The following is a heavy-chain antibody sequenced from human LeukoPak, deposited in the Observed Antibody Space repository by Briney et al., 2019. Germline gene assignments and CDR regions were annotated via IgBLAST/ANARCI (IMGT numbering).Heavy chain of an antibody. CDR2: ISSSSIYK. D-gene: IGHD3-3*01. Sequence: GGSLRLSCAASGFTFSSYSMNWVRQAPGKGLEWVSSISSSSIYKYYAESVKGRFTISRDNAKNSLYLQMNSLRAEDTAVYYCARGPLGIFGVVTPDYWGQGTLVTVSS. CDR3: ARGPLGIFGVVTPDY. V-gene: IGHV3-21*01. J-gene: IGHJ4*02. CDR1: GFTFSSYS.